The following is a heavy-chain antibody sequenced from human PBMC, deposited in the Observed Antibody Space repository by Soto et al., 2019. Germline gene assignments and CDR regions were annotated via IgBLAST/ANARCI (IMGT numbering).Heavy chain of an antibody. CDR2: VHHSGST. CDR3: ARQDRVVVEVRWFDP. Sequence: PSETLSLTCAVSGYSISSGYHWGWIRQPPGKGLEWLGSVHHSGSTYYNPSLKSRLTISVDKSKNQFSLNLASVTAADTAVYYCARQDRVVVEVRWFDPWGQGTLVTVSS. V-gene: IGHV4-38-2*01. J-gene: IGHJ5*02. D-gene: IGHD2-15*01. CDR1: GYSISSGYH.